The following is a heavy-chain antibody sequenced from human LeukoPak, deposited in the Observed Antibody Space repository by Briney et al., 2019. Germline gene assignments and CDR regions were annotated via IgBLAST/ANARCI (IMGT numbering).Heavy chain of an antibody. CDR3: ARVPSGGDRFDP. CDR2: MNPNSGNT. Sequence: ASVKVSCKASGYTFTSYDINWVRQATGQGLEWMGWMNPNSGNTGYAQKFQGRVTITRNTSVNTVYMELSSLRSEDTAVYYCARVPSGGDRFDPWGQGTLVTVSS. J-gene: IGHJ5*02. V-gene: IGHV1-8*03. D-gene: IGHD3-16*01. CDR1: GYTFTSYD.